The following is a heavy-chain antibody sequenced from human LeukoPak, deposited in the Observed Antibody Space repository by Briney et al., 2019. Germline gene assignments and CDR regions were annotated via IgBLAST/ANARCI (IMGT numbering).Heavy chain of an antibody. CDR1: GFTFSSYA. V-gene: IGHV3-7*03. CDR2: IKQDGTEK. J-gene: IGHJ2*01. Sequence: GGSLRLSCAASGFTFSSYAMSWVRQAPGKGLEWVANIKQDGTEKWYVDSVKGRFTISRDNAKNSLYLQMNSLRAEDTAVYYCARRYFDLWGRGTLVTISS. CDR3: ARRYFDL.